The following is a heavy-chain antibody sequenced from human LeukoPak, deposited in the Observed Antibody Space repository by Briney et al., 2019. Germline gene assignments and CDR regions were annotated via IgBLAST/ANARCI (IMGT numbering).Heavy chain of an antibody. J-gene: IGHJ4*02. Sequence: AAVKVSCKPSVYSFTNYYMHWVRQAPRQGVEWMGIINPSGGSTTNAQKFQGRVTMTRDTSTTTVYMELSSLRSDDTAMYYCARDERDVVVVPGAMPYWGQGTLVTVSS. CDR1: VYSFTNYY. V-gene: IGHV1-46*01. CDR3: ARDERDVVVVPGAMPY. CDR2: INPSGGST. D-gene: IGHD2-2*01.